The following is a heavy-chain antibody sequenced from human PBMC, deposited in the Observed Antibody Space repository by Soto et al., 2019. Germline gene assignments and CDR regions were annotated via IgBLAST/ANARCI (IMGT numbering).Heavy chain of an antibody. CDR1: GFTFSSYW. D-gene: IGHD2-15*01. CDR2: IKQDGSEK. CDR3: ARHGCSGDSCHFDY. Sequence: EVQLVESGGGLVQPGGSLRLSCAASGFTFSSYWMTWVRQAPGKGLEWVGNIKQDGSEKYYVDSVKGRFTISRDNAKNSLYLQMNSLRAEDTAVYYCARHGCSGDSCHFDYWCQGNLVTVSS. J-gene: IGHJ4*02. V-gene: IGHV3-7*01.